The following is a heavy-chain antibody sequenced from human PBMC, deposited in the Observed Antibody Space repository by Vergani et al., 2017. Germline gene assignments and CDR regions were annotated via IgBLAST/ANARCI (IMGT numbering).Heavy chain of an antibody. CDR1: GGSFTRYH. D-gene: IGHD4-11*01. Sequence: QVQLQQWGGGLLKPSETLSLTCVVNGGSFTRYHWTWIRQSPGEGLEWVGDIDHTGRLDYNPSLKSRLTMSVDKSRNQFSLTLNSVTATDTAIYFCARVNTETNGHLYYYYYMDVWGQGTAVTVS. J-gene: IGHJ6*03. V-gene: IGHV4-34*01. CDR2: IDHTGRL. CDR3: ARVNTETNGHLYYYYYMDV.